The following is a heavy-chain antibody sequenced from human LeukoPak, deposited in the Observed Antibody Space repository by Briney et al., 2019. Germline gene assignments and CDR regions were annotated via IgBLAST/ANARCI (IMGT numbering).Heavy chain of an antibody. Sequence: GVLRLSCAASGFTFSSYAMSWVRQAPGKGLEWVSAISGSGGSTYYADSVKGRFTISRDNSKNTLYLQMNSLRAEDTAVYYCAKSRAYYYDSSGYYYYFDYWGQGTLVTVPS. V-gene: IGHV3-23*01. CDR2: ISGSGGST. CDR1: GFTFSSYA. D-gene: IGHD3-22*01. J-gene: IGHJ4*02. CDR3: AKSRAYYYDSSGYYYYFDY.